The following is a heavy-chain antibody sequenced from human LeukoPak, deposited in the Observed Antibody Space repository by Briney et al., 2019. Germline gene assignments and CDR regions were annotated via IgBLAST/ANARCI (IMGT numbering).Heavy chain of an antibody. Sequence: SETLSLTCAVSGYSISSGYYWGWIRQPPGKGLEWIGSIYHSGSTYYNPSLKSRVTISVDTSKNQFSLKLSSVTAADTAVYYCASTRLSGYSSGFPNWGQGTLVTVSS. CDR2: IYHSGST. J-gene: IGHJ4*02. D-gene: IGHD6-19*01. V-gene: IGHV4-38-2*01. CDR1: GYSISSGYY. CDR3: ASTRLSGYSSGFPN.